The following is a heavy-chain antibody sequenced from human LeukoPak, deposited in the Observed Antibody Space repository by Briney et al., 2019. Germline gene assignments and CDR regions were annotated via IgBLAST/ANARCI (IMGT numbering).Heavy chain of an antibody. CDR1: GGSISSSSYY. Sequence: SETLSLTCTVSGGSISSSSYYWGWIRQPPGKGLEWIGSIYYSGSTYYNPSLKSRVTISVDTSKNQFSLKLSSVTAADTAVYYCAREGVDRPNAGYFDHWGQGTLVTVSS. CDR2: IYYSGST. D-gene: IGHD5-12*01. J-gene: IGHJ4*02. V-gene: IGHV4-39*07. CDR3: AREGVDRPNAGYFDH.